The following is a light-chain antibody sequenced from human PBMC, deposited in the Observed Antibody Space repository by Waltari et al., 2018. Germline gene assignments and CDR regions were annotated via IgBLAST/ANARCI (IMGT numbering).Light chain of an antibody. CDR3: TSYTSSTTTPYV. CDR1: FSEVCRYDY. Sequence: QSALTQPDSVSGSPGQSITTPCTGTFSEVCRYDYVSWYQQHPGKATKLLSHYVTDRTSGVADRFSVSKSGNTSSLTISGLQADDEADYYCTSYTSSTTTPYVFGTGTQVTV. CDR2: YVT. J-gene: IGLJ1*01. V-gene: IGLV2-14*03.